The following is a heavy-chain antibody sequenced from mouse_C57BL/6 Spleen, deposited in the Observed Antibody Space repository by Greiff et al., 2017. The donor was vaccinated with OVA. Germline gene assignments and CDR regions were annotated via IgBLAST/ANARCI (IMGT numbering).Heavy chain of an antibody. V-gene: IGHV2-6-1*01. J-gene: IGHJ3*01. Sequence: VQLQQSGPGLVAPSQSLSITCTVSGFSLTSYGVHWVRQPPGKGLEWLVVIWSDGSTTYNSALKSRLSISKDNSKSQVFLKMNSLQTDDTAMYYCARQEGGYYAWFAYWGQGTLVTVSA. CDR1: GFSLTSYG. D-gene: IGHD2-3*01. CDR2: IWSDGST. CDR3: ARQEGGYYAWFAY.